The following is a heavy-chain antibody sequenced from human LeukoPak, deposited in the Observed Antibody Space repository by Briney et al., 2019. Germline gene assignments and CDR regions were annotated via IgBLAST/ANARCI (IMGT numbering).Heavy chain of an antibody. CDR3: ARDPLGRAADY. V-gene: IGHV3-21*01. J-gene: IGHJ4*02. D-gene: IGHD7-27*01. CDR1: GFTFSSYS. Sequence: GGSLRLSCAASGFTFSSYSMNWVRQAPGKGLEWVSSISNSNTYIYYAESVKGRFTISRDNAKNSLYLQMNSLRAEDTAVYYCARDPLGRAADYWGQGSLVTVSS. CDR2: ISNSNTYI.